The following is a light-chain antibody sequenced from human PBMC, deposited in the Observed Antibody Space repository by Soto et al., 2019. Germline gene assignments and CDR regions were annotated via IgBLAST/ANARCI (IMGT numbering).Light chain of an antibody. CDR1: QSVSSK. Sequence: EIVMTQSPATLSLSAGERATLSCGASQSVSSKLAWYQQKPGQAPRLLVYGASTRATGIPARFSGSVSGTEFTLTISSMQSADFAVYYGQQYKNWPTWTFRQGTKVDIK. CDR2: GAS. V-gene: IGKV3-15*01. J-gene: IGKJ1*01. CDR3: QQYKNWPTWT.